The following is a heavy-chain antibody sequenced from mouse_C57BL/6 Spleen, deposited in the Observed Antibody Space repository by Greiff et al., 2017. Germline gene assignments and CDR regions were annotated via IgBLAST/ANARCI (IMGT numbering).Heavy chain of an antibody. J-gene: IGHJ3*01. D-gene: IGHD2-4*01. CDR1: GYTFTSYW. CDR2: IYPGSGST. Sequence: QVQLQQPGAELVKPGASVKMSCKASGYTFTSYWITWVKQRPGQGLEWIGDIYPGSGSTNYNEKFKSKGTLTVDTSSRTAYMPLSSLTSEDSAVYYCARSFDYGPLLDWGQGTLVTVSA. CDR3: ARSFDYGPLLD. V-gene: IGHV1-55*01.